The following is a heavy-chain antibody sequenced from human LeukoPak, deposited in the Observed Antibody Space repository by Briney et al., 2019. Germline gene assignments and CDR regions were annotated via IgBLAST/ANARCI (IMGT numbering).Heavy chain of an antibody. V-gene: IGHV3-53*01. Sequence: GGSLRLSCAASGLTVSSNYMSWVRQAPGKGLEWVSVIYSGGSTYYADSVKGRFTISRDNSENTLYLQMNTLRAEDTAVYYCARVLWELLGRGGSYYFDYWGQGALVTVSS. CDR3: ARVLWELLGRGGSYYFDY. D-gene: IGHD1-26*01. CDR2: IYSGGST. CDR1: GLTVSSNY. J-gene: IGHJ4*02.